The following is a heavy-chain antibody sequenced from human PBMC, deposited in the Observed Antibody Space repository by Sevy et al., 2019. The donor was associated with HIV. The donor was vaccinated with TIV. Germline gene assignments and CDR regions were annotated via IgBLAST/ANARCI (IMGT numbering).Heavy chain of an antibody. CDR2: IKQDGSEK. J-gene: IGHJ3*02. CDR1: GFTFSSYW. Sequence: GGSLRLSCAASGFTFSSYWMSWVRQAPGKGLEWVANIKQDGSEKYYVDYVKGRFTISRDNAKNSLYLQMNSLRAEDTAVYYCARSSSRYGGNAFDIWGQGTMVTVSS. D-gene: IGHD6-13*01. V-gene: IGHV3-7*01. CDR3: ARSSSRYGGNAFDI.